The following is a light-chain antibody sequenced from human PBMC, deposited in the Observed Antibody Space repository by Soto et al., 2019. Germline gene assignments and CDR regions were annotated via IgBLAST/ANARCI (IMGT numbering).Light chain of an antibody. J-gene: IGLJ1*01. CDR3: CSDAGSYILYV. Sequence: QSVLTQPRSVSGAPGQSVTISCTGTSSDIGGYYYVSWYQQHPGKAPKLMIYDVSKRPSGVPDRFSGSKSGNTASLTISGLPDEDEDDYYCCSDAGSYILYVFGTGTKLTVL. CDR2: DVS. V-gene: IGLV2-11*01. CDR1: SSDIGGYYY.